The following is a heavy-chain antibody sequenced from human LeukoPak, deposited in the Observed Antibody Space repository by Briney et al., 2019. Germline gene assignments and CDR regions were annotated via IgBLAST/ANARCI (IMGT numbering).Heavy chain of an antibody. V-gene: IGHV3-21*01. CDR1: GFTFSSYS. CDR3: ARDLGGAYYSDERFDP. D-gene: IGHD2-15*01. J-gene: IGHJ5*02. Sequence: GGSLRLSCAASGFTFSSYSMNWVRQAPGKGLDRVSSISSSSSYIYYADSVKGRFTISRDNAKNSLYLQMNSLRAEDTAVYYCARDLGGAYYSDERFDPWGQGTLVTVSS. CDR2: ISSSSSYI.